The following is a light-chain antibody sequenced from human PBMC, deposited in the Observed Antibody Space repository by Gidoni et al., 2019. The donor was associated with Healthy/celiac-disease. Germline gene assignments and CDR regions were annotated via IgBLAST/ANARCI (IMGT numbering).Light chain of an antibody. CDR1: SIDVGGYNY. CDR3: SSYTSSSTL. Sequence: QSALTQPASVSGSPGQSITSSCTGTSIDVGGYNYVSWYQQHPGKAPKRMIYDVSNRPSGVSNRFSGSKSGNTASLTISGLQAEDEADYDCSSYTSSSTLFGGGTKLTVL. CDR2: DVS. V-gene: IGLV2-14*01. J-gene: IGLJ2*01.